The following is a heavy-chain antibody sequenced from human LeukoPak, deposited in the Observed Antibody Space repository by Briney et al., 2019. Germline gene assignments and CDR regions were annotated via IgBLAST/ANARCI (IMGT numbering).Heavy chain of an antibody. CDR3: AGDAETAMDPGHFNY. J-gene: IGHJ4*02. CDR1: GFTFSSYS. V-gene: IGHV3-21*01. CDR2: ISSSSSYI. D-gene: IGHD5-18*01. Sequence: GGSLRLSCAASGFTFSSYSMNWVRQAPGKGLEWVSSISSSSSYIYYADSVKGRFTISRDNAKNSLYLQMNSLRAEDTAVYYCAGDAETAMDPGHFNYWGQGTLVTVSS.